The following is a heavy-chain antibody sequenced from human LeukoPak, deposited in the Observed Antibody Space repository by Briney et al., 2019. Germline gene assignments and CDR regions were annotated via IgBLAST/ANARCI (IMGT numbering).Heavy chain of an antibody. Sequence: SETLSLTCTVSGGSISSGGNYWSWIRQHPGKGLEWIGYIYYSGSTYYNPSLKSRLTISVDTSKNHFSLKLSPVTAADTAVYYCARAEGENWFDPWGQGTLVTVSS. V-gene: IGHV4-31*03. CDR2: IYYSGST. CDR3: ARAEGENWFDP. J-gene: IGHJ5*02. D-gene: IGHD1-26*01. CDR1: GGSISSGGNY.